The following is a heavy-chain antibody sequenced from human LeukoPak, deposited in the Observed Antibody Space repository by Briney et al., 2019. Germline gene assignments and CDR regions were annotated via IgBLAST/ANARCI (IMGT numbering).Heavy chain of an antibody. Sequence: SQTLSLTCTVSGGSISSGDYYWSWIRQPPGKDLEWIGYIYYSGSTYYNPSLKSRVTISVDTSKNQSSLKLSSVTAADTAVYYCARDSSSWYSYGMDVWGKGTTVTVSS. CDR2: IYYSGST. J-gene: IGHJ6*04. CDR3: ARDSSSWYSYGMDV. D-gene: IGHD6-13*01. V-gene: IGHV4-30-4*01. CDR1: GGSISSGDYY.